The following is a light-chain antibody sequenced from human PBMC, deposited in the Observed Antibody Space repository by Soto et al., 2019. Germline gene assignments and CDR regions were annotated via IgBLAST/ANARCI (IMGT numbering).Light chain of an antibody. Sequence: EIVLTQSPATLSSSPGERATLSSRASQTVGVRLAWYQHKPGKAPRLIIYEASNRAAGIPARLSGSGSGTDFTLTIRSLEPEDSAVYYCQQRSKWRTFGQGTKVDIK. V-gene: IGKV3-11*01. J-gene: IGKJ1*01. CDR3: QQRSKWRT. CDR1: QTVGVR. CDR2: EAS.